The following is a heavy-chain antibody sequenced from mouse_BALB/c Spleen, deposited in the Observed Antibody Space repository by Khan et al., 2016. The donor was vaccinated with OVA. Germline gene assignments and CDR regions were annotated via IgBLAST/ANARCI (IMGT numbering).Heavy chain of an antibody. CDR3: ARSTYRYAFAY. V-gene: IGHV3-8*02. D-gene: IGHD2-14*01. CDR1: GDSISSGY. J-gene: IGHJ3*01. CDR2: MISSGYT. Sequence: QLPESGPSLVQPSQTLSLTCSVTGDSISSGYWSWIRKFPGNKLEYMGYMISSGYTYYNPSLKSRISITRHTSKNQYYLQLNSVTTEDTATYYCARSTYRYAFAYWGQGTLVTVSA.